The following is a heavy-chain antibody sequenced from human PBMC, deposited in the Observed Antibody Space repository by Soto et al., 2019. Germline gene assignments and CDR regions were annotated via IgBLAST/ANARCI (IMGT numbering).Heavy chain of an antibody. V-gene: IGHV1-3*01. CDR1: GYTFTSYA. Sequence: ASVKVSCRASGYTFTSYAMHWVRQAPGQRLEWMGWINAGNGNTKYSQKFQGRVTITRDTSASTAYMELSSLRSEDTAVYYCARTSDIVVVPAATVSLSWWGQGTLVTVSS. J-gene: IGHJ4*02. CDR3: ARTSDIVVVPAATVSLSW. D-gene: IGHD2-2*01. CDR2: INAGNGNT.